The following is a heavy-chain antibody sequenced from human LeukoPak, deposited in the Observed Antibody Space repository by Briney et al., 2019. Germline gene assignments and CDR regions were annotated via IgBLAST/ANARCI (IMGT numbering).Heavy chain of an antibody. V-gene: IGHV3-53*01. J-gene: IGHJ4*02. Sequence: GGSLRLSCAASGFTVSSNYMSWVRQAPGKGLEWVSVIYSGGSTYYADSVKGRFTISRDNSKNTLYLQMNSLRAEDTAVYYCARDAVAEFQRDYFDYWGQGTLVTVSS. CDR1: GFTVSSNY. CDR2: IYSGGST. D-gene: IGHD4-23*01. CDR3: ARDAVAEFQRDYFDY.